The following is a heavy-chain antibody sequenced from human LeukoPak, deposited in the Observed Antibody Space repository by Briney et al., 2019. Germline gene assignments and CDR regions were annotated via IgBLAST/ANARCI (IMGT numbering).Heavy chain of an antibody. CDR2: MNPNNGST. J-gene: IGHJ4*02. CDR3: ARGPGDYYDSSGYWLNFDY. Sequence: ASVKVSCKASGYTFTSYDINWVRQATGQGLEGMGWMNPNNGSTGYAQKFQGRVTITRNTSISTAYMELSSVRSEDTAVYYCARGPGDYYDSSGYWLNFDYWGQGTLVTVSS. D-gene: IGHD3-22*01. CDR1: GYTFTSYD. V-gene: IGHV1-8*03.